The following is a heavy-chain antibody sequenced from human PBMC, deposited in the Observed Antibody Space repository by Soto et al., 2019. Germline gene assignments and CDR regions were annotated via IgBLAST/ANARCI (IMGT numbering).Heavy chain of an antibody. CDR3: ARVSIAAAGPNYYYYYMDV. CDR2: ISSSSSTI. CDR1: GFTFSSYS. J-gene: IGHJ6*03. V-gene: IGHV3-48*01. Sequence: EVQLVESGGGLVQPGGSLRLSCAASGFTFSSYSMNWVRQAPGKGLEWVSYISSSSSTIYYADSVKGRFTISRDNAKNSLYLQMNSLRAEDTAVYYCARVSIAAAGPNYYYYYMDVWGKGTTVTVSS. D-gene: IGHD6-13*01.